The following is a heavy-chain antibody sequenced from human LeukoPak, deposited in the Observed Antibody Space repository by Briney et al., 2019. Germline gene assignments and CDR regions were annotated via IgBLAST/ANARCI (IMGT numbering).Heavy chain of an antibody. CDR2: MSNDGSNK. CDR3: VKSGIAAAGQRGYFDY. J-gene: IGHJ4*02. D-gene: IGHD6-13*01. Sequence: GGSLRLSCAASGFSFSSYGMHWVRQAPGKGAEWVAVMSNDGSNKYYADSVKGRFTVSRDNSKNTLYLQMNSLRAEDTATYYCVKSGIAAAGQRGYFDYWGQGTLVTVSS. CDR1: GFSFSSYG. V-gene: IGHV3-30*18.